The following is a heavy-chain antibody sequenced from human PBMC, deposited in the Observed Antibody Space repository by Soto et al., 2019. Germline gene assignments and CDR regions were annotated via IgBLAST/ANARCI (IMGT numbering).Heavy chain of an antibody. CDR1: GGSFSGYY. Sequence: SETLSLTCAVYGGSFSGYYWTWIRQPPTKGLEWIGNIYYRGSTYYNPSLNSRVTISVDTSKNQFSLTLSSVTAADTAVYYCARGPSGDKVHYWGQGALVTVSS. D-gene: IGHD7-27*01. CDR2: IYYRGST. CDR3: ARGPSGDKVHY. J-gene: IGHJ4*02. V-gene: IGHV4-34*01.